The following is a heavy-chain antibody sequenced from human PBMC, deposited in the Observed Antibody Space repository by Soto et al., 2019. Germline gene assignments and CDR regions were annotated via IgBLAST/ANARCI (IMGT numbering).Heavy chain of an antibody. CDR3: AGAFVRDYYDSSDYSLIPYFDY. CDR1: GYTFTSYG. CDR2: ISAYNGNT. J-gene: IGHJ4*02. V-gene: IGHV1-18*01. Sequence: QVQLVQSGAEVKKPGASVKVSCKASGYTFTSYGISWVRQAPGQGLEWMGWISAYNGNTNYAQKLQGRVTMTTDTSTSTAYMEPRGLEPDDTAVYYCAGAFVRDYYDSSDYSLIPYFDYWGQGTLVTVSS. D-gene: IGHD3-22*01.